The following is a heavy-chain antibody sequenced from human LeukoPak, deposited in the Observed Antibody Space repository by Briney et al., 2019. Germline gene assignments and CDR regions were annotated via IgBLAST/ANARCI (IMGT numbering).Heavy chain of an antibody. CDR1: GYTFTHYV. Sequence: ASVKVSCTTSGYTFTHYVISWVRQAPGQGLEWMGWISAYNGNTNYAQKLQGRVTMTTDTSTSTAYMELRSLRSDDTAVYYCARSCPSYYYDSSGYNYYFDYWGQGTLVTVSS. CDR3: ARSCPSYYYDSSGYNYYFDY. CDR2: ISAYNGNT. V-gene: IGHV1-18*01. J-gene: IGHJ4*02. D-gene: IGHD3-22*01.